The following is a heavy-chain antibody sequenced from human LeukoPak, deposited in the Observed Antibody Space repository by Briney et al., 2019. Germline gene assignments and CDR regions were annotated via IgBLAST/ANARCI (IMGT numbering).Heavy chain of an antibody. V-gene: IGHV3-21*01. CDR2: ISSSSIYI. Sequence: GGSLSLSCPASGSTFISYTWNWVGKAPGKGLEWVSSISSSSIYIYHADSVKGRFTISRDNSKNTLYLQMNSLRAEDTAVYYCARDPSYSENLDYWGQGTLVTVSS. CDR3: ARDPSYSENLDY. CDR1: GSTFISYT. D-gene: IGHD1-26*01. J-gene: IGHJ4*02.